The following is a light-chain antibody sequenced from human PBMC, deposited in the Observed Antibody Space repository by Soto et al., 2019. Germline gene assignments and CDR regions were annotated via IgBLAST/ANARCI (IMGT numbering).Light chain of an antibody. CDR3: GADHGSGSNFVV. V-gene: IGLV9-49*01. CDR2: VGTGGIVG. Sequence: QSVLTQPPSASASLGASVTLTCTLSSGYSNYKVDWYQQRPGKGPRFVMRVGTGGIVGSKGDGIPDRFSVLGSGLNRYLTIKNIQEEDESDYNCGADHGSGSNFVVFGGGTKLTVL. J-gene: IGLJ2*01. CDR1: SGYSNYK.